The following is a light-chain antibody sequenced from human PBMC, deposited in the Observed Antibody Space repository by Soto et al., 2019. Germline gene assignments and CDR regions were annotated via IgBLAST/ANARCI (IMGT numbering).Light chain of an antibody. V-gene: IGKV1-5*03. CDR1: QSLNRW. Sequence: DIPMTQSPSTLSASVGDRVTITCRASQSLNRWLAWYQHKPGKAPKLLIHKASILASGVPSRFSGSDSGAEFTLTISSLQPDDFATYYCQHYIGYSGMFGQGTKVDIK. J-gene: IGKJ1*01. CDR3: QHYIGYSGM. CDR2: KAS.